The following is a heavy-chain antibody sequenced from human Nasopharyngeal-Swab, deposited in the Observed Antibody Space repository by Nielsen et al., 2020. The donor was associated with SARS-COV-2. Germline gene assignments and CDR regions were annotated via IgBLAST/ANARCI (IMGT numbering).Heavy chain of an antibody. V-gene: IGHV4-34*01. CDR2: INHSGNT. J-gene: IGHJ6*03. CDR1: GGSFSGSY. D-gene: IGHD6-19*01. Sequence: SETLSLTCAVYGGSFSGSYWSWIRQPPGKGLEWIGEINHSGNTNYNPSLKSRVTISVDPSKNQFSLKLSSVTAADTAVYYCARGTKQWLTLYYYYYMDVWGKGTTVTVSS. CDR3: ARGTKQWLTLYYYYYMDV.